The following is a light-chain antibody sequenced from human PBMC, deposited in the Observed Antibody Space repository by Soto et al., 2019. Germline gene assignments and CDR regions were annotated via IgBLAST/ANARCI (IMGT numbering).Light chain of an antibody. V-gene: IGKV1-39*01. J-gene: IGKJ5*01. CDR2: GAS. CDR1: QSIKNY. CDR3: QQGYSTTPIS. Sequence: DIQMTQSPSSLSAAIGDRVTITCRASQSIKNYLNWYQHKPGAAPKLLIFGASNLESGVPSRFSGSGSGTEFTLSISSLQPEDFATYYCQQGYSTTPISVGQGTRVEIK.